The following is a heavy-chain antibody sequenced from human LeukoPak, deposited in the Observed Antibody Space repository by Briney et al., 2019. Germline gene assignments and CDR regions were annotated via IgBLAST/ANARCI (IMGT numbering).Heavy chain of an antibody. J-gene: IGHJ1*01. CDR3: ARGLGYYYDSSSYQRKYFQH. Sequence: PSETLSLTCAVYGGSFSGYYWSWIRQPPGKGLEWIGEINHSGSTNYNPSLKSRVTISVDTSKNQFSLKLSSVTAADTAVYYCARGLGYYYDSSSYQRKYFQHWGQGTLVTVSS. CDR1: GGSFSGYY. V-gene: IGHV4-34*01. CDR2: INHSGST. D-gene: IGHD3-22*01.